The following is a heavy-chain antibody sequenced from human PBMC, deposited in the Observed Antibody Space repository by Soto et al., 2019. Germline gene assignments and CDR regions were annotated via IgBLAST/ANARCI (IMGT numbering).Heavy chain of an antibody. Sequence: PSETLSLTCRVSGNSVSNYYWSWIRQPAGKGLEHIGHIYTSGSTSYNPSLKSRVTMSMDTSQTQIYLNLTSVTAADTAVYYCARGGIQLSYAFDYWGQGILVTVSS. CDR1: GNSVSNYY. V-gene: IGHV4-4*07. CDR2: IYTSGST. CDR3: ARGGIQLSYAFDY. D-gene: IGHD5-18*01. J-gene: IGHJ4*02.